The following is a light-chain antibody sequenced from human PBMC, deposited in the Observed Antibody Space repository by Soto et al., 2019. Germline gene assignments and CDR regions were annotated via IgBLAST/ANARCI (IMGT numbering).Light chain of an antibody. V-gene: IGKV3-20*01. Sequence: EIVLTQSPNTRSLSPGETATLSCRASQSVSSGYLVWYQQKPGQAPRLLIYGASTRATGIPDRFSGSGSGTDFTLTISRLEPEDFAVYYCQQYGNSPPSVTFGPGTKVDIK. J-gene: IGKJ3*01. CDR3: QQYGNSPPSVT. CDR2: GAS. CDR1: QSVSSGY.